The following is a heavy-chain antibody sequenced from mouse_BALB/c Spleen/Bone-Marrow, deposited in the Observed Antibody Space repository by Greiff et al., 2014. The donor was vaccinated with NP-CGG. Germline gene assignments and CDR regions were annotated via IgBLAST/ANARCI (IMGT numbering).Heavy chain of an antibody. CDR2: ISPYNDGT. Sequence: VQLQQSGPELIKPGASVKMSCKASGYTFTAYVMHWVKQKPGQGLEWIGYISPYNDGTNYNEKFKGKATLTSDKSSSTAYMELSSLTSEDSAVYYCAREGWLLRFEYWGQGTTLTVSS. CDR3: AREGWLLRFEY. J-gene: IGHJ2*01. CDR1: GYTFTAYV. V-gene: IGHV1-14*01. D-gene: IGHD2-3*01.